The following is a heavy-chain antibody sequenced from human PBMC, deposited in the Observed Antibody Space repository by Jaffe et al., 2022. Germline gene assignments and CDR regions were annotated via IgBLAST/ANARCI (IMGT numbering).Heavy chain of an antibody. CDR2: IYTSGST. CDR1: GGSISSGSYY. Sequence: QVQLQESGPGLVKPSQTLSLTCTVSGGSISSGSYYWSWIRQPAGKGLEWIGRIYTSGSTNYNPSLKSRVTISVDTSKNQFSLKLSSVTAADTAVYYCARGLAGGSGWYEAQYYFDYWGQGTLVTVSS. D-gene: IGHD6-19*01. V-gene: IGHV4-61*02. CDR3: ARGLAGGSGWYEAQYYFDY. J-gene: IGHJ4*02.